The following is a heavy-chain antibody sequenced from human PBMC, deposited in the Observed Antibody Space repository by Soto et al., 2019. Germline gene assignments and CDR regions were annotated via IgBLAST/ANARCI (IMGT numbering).Heavy chain of an antibody. V-gene: IGHV1-2*02. CDR1: GYTFTGYY. J-gene: IGHJ4*02. Sequence: QVQLVQSGAEVKKPGASVKVSCKASGYTFTGYYMHWVRQAPGQGLEWMGWINPNSGGTNYAQKFQGRVTITADESTSTAYMELSSLRSEDTAVYYCARDRVGATTSFDYWGQGTLVTVSS. CDR3: ARDRVGATTSFDY. CDR2: INPNSGGT. D-gene: IGHD1-26*01.